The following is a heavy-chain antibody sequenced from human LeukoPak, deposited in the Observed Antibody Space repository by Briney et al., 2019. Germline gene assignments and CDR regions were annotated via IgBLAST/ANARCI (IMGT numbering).Heavy chain of an antibody. Sequence: ASVKVSCKASGGTFRTDAIAWIRQAPGEGLEWMGGINPFIGAPNFAQRFHGRVTITADETTSTVYMELSSLRSEDTAVYYCAREVITETTLGWFDPWGQGTLITVSS. CDR2: INPFIGAP. V-gene: IGHV1-69*13. CDR3: AREVITETTLGWFDP. D-gene: IGHD1-7*01. CDR1: GGTFRTDA. J-gene: IGHJ5*02.